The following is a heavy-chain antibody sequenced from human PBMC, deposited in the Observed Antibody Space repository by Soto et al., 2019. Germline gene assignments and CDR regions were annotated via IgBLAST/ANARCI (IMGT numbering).Heavy chain of an antibody. J-gene: IGHJ4*02. D-gene: IGHD6-19*01. CDR1: GFTFSSYA. V-gene: IGHV3-23*01. CDR3: ARRSSGWYFDY. Sequence: EVQLLESGGGLVQPGGSLRLSCAASGFTFSSYAMSWVRQAPGKGLEWVSAISGSGGSTYYADSVKGRFTISRDNPKNTLSVEMNSLGAEETAVYYCARRSSGWYFDYWGQGTLVTVSS. CDR2: ISGSGGST.